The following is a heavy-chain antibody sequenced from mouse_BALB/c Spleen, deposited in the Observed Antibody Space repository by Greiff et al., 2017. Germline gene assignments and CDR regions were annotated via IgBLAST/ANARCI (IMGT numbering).Heavy chain of an antibody. V-gene: IGHV1S29*02. CDR3: ARAVITTAEGFAY. CDR2: IYPYNGGT. J-gene: IGHJ3*01. CDR1: GYTFTDYN. Sequence: EVKLQESGPELVKPGASVKISCKASGYTFTDYNMHWVKQSHGKSLEWIGYIYPYNGGTGYNQKFKSKATLTVDNSSSTAYMELRSLTSEDSAVYYCARAVITTAEGFAYWGQGTLVTVSA. D-gene: IGHD1-2*01.